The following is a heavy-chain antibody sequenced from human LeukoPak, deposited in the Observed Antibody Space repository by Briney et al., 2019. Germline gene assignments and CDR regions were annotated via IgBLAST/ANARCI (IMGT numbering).Heavy chain of an antibody. CDR2: ISGSGGST. V-gene: IGHV3-23*01. J-gene: IGHJ4*02. CDR1: GFTFSSYA. Sequence: PGGSLRLSCAASGFTFSSYAMSWVRQAPGKGLEWVSAISGSGGSTYYADSVKGRFTISRDNSKNTLYLQMNSLRAEDTAVYYCAKDFSYYYDSSGYHYWGQGTLVTVSS. CDR3: AKDFSYYYDSSGYHY. D-gene: IGHD3-22*01.